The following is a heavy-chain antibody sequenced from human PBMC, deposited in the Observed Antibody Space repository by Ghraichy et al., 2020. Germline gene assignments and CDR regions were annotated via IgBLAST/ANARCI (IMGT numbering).Heavy chain of an antibody. CDR2: IKQDGGET. Sequence: GGSLRLSCEASGFTFGRYWMNWVRQAPGKGLEWVANIKQDGGETYYVDSVNGRFTISRDNAKNSLYLQMNSLRVEDTAVYYCAREKQPGGAAAGTGYWGQGTLVTVSS. CDR1: GFTFGRYW. CDR3: AREKQPGGAAAGTGY. J-gene: IGHJ4*02. D-gene: IGHD6-13*01. V-gene: IGHV3-7*01.